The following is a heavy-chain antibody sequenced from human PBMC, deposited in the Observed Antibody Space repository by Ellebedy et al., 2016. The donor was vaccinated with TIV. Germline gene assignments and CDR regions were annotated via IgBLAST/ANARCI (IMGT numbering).Heavy chain of an antibody. Sequence: GGSLRLXCAASGFSVRTHYMSWVRQAPGKGLEWVAVVYTGGATYYADSVRGRFSISRDNSRSTLYLQMNSLRTEDTAIYYCARPSTTLRTFIAPMEEWGQGTLVTVSS. CDR1: GFSVRTHY. CDR3: ARPSTTLRTFIAPMEE. CDR2: VYTGGAT. V-gene: IGHV3-53*05. D-gene: IGHD4-11*01. J-gene: IGHJ1*01.